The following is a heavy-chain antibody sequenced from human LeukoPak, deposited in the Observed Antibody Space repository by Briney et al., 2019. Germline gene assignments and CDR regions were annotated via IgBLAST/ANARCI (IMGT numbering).Heavy chain of an antibody. CDR1: GGSISSYC. D-gene: IGHD3-9*01. CDR3: ARYFDKFDP. V-gene: IGHV4-59*08. CDR2: IYYSGST. Sequence: SETLSLTCTVSGGSISSYCWSWIRQPPGKGLEWIGYIYYSGSTNYNPSLKSRVTISVDTSKNQFSLKLSSVTAADTAVYYCARYFDKFDPWGQGTLVTVSS. J-gene: IGHJ5*02.